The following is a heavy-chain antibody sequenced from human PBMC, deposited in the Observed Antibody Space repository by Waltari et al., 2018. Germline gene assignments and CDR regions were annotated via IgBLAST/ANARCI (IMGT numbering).Heavy chain of an antibody. V-gene: IGHV3-53*02. Sequence: EVQLVETGGGLIQPGGSLRLSCAASGFTVSSNYMSWVRQAPGKGLEWVSVIYSGGSTYYADSLKCRFTISRDNSKNTLYLKMNSLRAEDTAVYYCARVNPGYYYYYMDVWGQGTMVTVSS. CDR1: GFTVSSNY. J-gene: IGHJ6*03. CDR2: IYSGGST. CDR3: ARVNPGYYYYYMDV. D-gene: IGHD3-10*01.